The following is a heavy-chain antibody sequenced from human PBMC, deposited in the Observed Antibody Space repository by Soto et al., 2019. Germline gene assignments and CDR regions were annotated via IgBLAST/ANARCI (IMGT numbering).Heavy chain of an antibody. CDR1: GGSITSSSYY. CDR2: IYYSGST. CDR3: ATQEVGGSYVYTFGP. V-gene: IGHV4-39*01. J-gene: IGHJ5*02. D-gene: IGHD1-26*01. Sequence: SETLSLTCTVSGGSITSSSYYRGWIRQPPGKGLEWIGSIYYSGSTYYNPSLKSRVTISVDTSKNQFSLKLSSVTAADTAVYYCATQEVGGSYVYTFGPWGQGTLVTVSS.